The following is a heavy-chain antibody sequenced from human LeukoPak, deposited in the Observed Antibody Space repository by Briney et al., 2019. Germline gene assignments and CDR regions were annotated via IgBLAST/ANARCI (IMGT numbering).Heavy chain of an antibody. CDR1: FRSISRYY. CDR2: IYYNGTT. Sequence: ETLSLTCTFAFRSISRYYWSWIRQPPTSVLEWGAYIYYNGTTNYNPSLKSRVTISVDTSNNQSSLKLSSVTAADTAVYYCASGLPYCSGGSCYHYYYYGMDVWGQGTTVTVSS. D-gene: IGHD2-15*01. V-gene: IGHV4-59*12. CDR3: ASGLPYCSGGSCYHYYYYGMDV. J-gene: IGHJ6*02.